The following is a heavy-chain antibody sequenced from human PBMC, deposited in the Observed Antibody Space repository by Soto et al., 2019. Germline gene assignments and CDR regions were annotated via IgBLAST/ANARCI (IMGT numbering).Heavy chain of an antibody. Sequence: ASVKVSCKASGYTFTSYAMHWVRQAPGQRLEWMGWINAGNGNTKYSQNFQGRVTITRDTSASTAYMELSSLRSEDTAVYYCARNPGYSFGDYWGQGTLVTVSS. V-gene: IGHV1-3*01. CDR3: ARNPGYSFGDY. CDR2: INAGNGNT. CDR1: GYTFTSYA. J-gene: IGHJ4*02. D-gene: IGHD5-18*01.